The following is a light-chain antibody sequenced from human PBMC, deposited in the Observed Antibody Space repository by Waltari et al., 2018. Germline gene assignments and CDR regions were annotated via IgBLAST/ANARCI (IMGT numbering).Light chain of an antibody. CDR1: SSDVGSYEL. Sequence: SALTQPASVSASPGQSITISCTGSSSDVGSYELVAWYQQHPGNAPPLLIYEVDKRPSVVSYRFSGSKSGNAASLTISGLQAEDEAHYFCSSYTYGGPWVFGGGTLLTVL. J-gene: IGLJ2*01. V-gene: IGLV2-23*02. CDR2: EVD. CDR3: SSYTYGGPWV.